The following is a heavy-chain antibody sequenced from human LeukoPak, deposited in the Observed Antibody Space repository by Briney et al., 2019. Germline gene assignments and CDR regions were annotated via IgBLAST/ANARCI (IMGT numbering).Heavy chain of an antibody. CDR2: IWYDGSNK. CDR1: GFTFSSYG. V-gene: IGHV3-33*01. D-gene: IGHD3-9*01. J-gene: IGHJ4*02. Sequence: PGRSLRLSCVVSGFTFSSYGMHWVRQAPGKGLEWVALIWYDGSNKYYADSVKGRFTISRDNSKNTLYLQMNSLRAEDTAVYYCARDFWNSTSGSRYFDWLLGVFDYWGQGTLVTVSS. CDR3: ARDFWNSTSGSRYFDWLLGVFDY.